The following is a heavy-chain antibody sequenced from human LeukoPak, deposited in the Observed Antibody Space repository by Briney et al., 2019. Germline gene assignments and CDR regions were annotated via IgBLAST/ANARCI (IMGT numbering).Heavy chain of an antibody. D-gene: IGHD5-18*01. J-gene: IGHJ3*02. V-gene: IGHV3-9*01. CDR2: ISWNSGSI. CDR1: GFTFDDYA. Sequence: GGSLRLSCAASGFTFDDYAMHWVRQAPGKGLEWVSGISWNSGSIGYADSVKGRFTISRDNAKNSLYLQMSSLRAEDTALYYCAKGGYSYETDAFDIWGQGTMVTVSS. CDR3: AKGGYSYETDAFDI.